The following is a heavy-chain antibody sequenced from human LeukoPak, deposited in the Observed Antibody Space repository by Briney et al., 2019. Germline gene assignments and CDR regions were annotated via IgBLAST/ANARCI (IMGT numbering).Heavy chain of an antibody. CDR1: GFTFSSYA. D-gene: IGHD6-13*01. CDR2: ISGSGGST. CDR3: AKGAGRGRIAAAGPHHSEFDY. Sequence: QTGGSLRLSCAASGFTFSSYAMSWVRQAPGKGLEWVSAISGSGGSTYYADSVKGRFTISRDNSKNTLYLQMNSLRAEDTAVYYCAKGAGRGRIAAAGPHHSEFDYWGQGTLVTVSS. V-gene: IGHV3-23*01. J-gene: IGHJ4*02.